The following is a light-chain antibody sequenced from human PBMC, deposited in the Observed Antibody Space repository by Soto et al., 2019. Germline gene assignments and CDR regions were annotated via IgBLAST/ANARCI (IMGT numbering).Light chain of an antibody. CDR3: QHSYSTPWT. CDR2: AAS. Sequence: DIQMTQSPSSLSASVGDRVTITCRASQSISSYLNWYQQKPGKAPKLLIYAASSLQSGVPSKFSGSGSGTDFTLTILSLQTADFATYYCQHSYSTPWTFGQGTKVAIK. J-gene: IGKJ1*01. CDR1: QSISSY. V-gene: IGKV1-39*01.